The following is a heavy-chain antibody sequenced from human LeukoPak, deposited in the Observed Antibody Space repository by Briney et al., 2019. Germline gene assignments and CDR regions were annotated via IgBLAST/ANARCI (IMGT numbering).Heavy chain of an antibody. D-gene: IGHD5-18*01. V-gene: IGHV4-4*02. CDR2: IYYSGST. J-gene: IGHJ2*01. Sequence: KSGGSLRLSCAASGFTISNAWMSWVRQAPGKGLEWIGSIYYSGSTYYNPSLKSRVTISVDTSKNQLSLKLSSVTAADTAVYYCARGLPADTSMAPLFWYFDLWGRGTLVTVSS. CDR1: GFTISNAW. CDR3: ARGLPADTSMAPLFWYFDL.